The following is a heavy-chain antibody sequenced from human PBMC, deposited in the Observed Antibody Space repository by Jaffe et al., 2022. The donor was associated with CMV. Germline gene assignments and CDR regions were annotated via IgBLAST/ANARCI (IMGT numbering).Heavy chain of an antibody. CDR2: IYDSGST. CDR1: GGSISSSSYY. D-gene: IGHD3-16*01. CDR3: ARQGGGGRAFDY. V-gene: IGHV4-39*01. J-gene: IGHJ4*02. Sequence: QLQLQESGPGLVKPSETLSLTCTVSGGSISSSSYYWGWIRQPPGKGLEWIGTIYDSGSTYYNPSLKSRVTVSVDTSNNQFSLNLSSVTAADTAVYYCARQGGGGRAFDYWGQGTLVTVSS.